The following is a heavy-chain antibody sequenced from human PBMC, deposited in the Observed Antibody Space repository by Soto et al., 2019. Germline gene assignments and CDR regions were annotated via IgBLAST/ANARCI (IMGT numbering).Heavy chain of an antibody. J-gene: IGHJ5*02. V-gene: IGHV4-61*01. D-gene: IGHD3-10*01. CDR3: ARSEWFGELLGWFDP. CDR1: GGSVSSGSYY. Sequence: QVRLQESGPGLVKPSETLSLTCTVSGGSVSSGSYYWSWIRQPPGKGLEWIGNIYYSGSTNYNPSLESRVTISVDTSKNQFSLKLSSVTAADTAVYYCARSEWFGELLGWFDPWGQGTLVTVSS. CDR2: IYYSGST.